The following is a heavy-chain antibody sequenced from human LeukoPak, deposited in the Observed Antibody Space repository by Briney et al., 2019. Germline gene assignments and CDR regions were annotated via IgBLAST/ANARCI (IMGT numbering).Heavy chain of an antibody. CDR1: GFTVSSNY. CDR2: IYSGGDT. CDR3: ARLGPASSGWPESFDY. D-gene: IGHD6-19*01. J-gene: IGHJ4*02. V-gene: IGHV3-53*01. Sequence: EGSLRLSCAASGFTVSSNYMNWVRQAPGKGLEWVSVIYSGGDTYYADSVKDRFTIYRDSSKNTLYLQMNSLRAEDTAVYYCARLGPASSGWPESFDYWGQGTLVTVSS.